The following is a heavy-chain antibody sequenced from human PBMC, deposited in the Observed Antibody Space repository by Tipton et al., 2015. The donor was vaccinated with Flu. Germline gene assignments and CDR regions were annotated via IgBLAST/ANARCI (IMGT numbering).Heavy chain of an antibody. CDR1: GGSFSGYY. V-gene: IGHV4-34*01. Sequence: TLSLTCAVYGGSFSGYYWSWIRQPPGKGLEWIGEINHSGSTNYNPSLKSRVTISVDTSKNQFSLKLSSVTAADTAVYYCARGRCYFDYWGQGPLVTVSS. CDR3: ARGRCYFDY. D-gene: IGHD5-24*01. CDR2: INHSGST. J-gene: IGHJ4*02.